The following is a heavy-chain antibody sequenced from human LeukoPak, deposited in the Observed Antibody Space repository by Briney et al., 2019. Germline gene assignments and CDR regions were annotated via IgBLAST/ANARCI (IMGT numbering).Heavy chain of an antibody. V-gene: IGHV3-15*04. CDR2: LESESDGGTT. CDR3: ATDYGDYAYDAYHI. J-gene: IGHJ3*02. Sequence: GGSLRLSCAASGFTFSDAWMTWVRQASGKGLEWVGRLESESDGGTTDYAAPVKGRFTISRDDSKNRLYLQMNSLKTEDTAVYYCATDYGDYAYDAYHIWGQGTMVTVSS. CDR1: GFTFSDAW. D-gene: IGHD4-17*01.